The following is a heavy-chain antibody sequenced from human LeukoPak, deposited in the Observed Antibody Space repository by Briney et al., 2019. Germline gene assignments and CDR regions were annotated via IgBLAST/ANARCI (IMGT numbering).Heavy chain of an antibody. CDR3: ARDLRSGWKYYYMDV. V-gene: IGHV3-64*01. CDR1: GFTFSDFS. J-gene: IGHJ6*03. CDR2: ISRNGGST. Sequence: GGSLRLSCVASGFTFSDFSLSWVRQAPGKGLEYVSAISRNGGSTYYANSVKGRFTISRDNSKNMLYLQMGSLRPEDMAVYYCARDLRSGWKYYYMDVWGKGTTVTISS. D-gene: IGHD6-19*01.